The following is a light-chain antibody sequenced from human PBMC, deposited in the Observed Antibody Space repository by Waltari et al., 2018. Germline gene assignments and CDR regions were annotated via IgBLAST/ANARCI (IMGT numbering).Light chain of an antibody. J-gene: IGKJ4*01. CDR1: QSISNF. V-gene: IGKV1-39*01. Sequence: IQMTQSPSSLSAAVGDSVTITCRPSQSISNFLNWYQQKPGKAPQLLISSTSTLQSGVPSRFSGSESGTDFTLTISSLQAEDVAVYYCQQYYSTPLTFGGGTKVEIK. CDR2: STS. CDR3: QQYYSTPLT.